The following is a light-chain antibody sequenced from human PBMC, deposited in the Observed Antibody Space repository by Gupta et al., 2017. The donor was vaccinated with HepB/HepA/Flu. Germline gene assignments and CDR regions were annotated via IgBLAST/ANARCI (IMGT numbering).Light chain of an antibody. CDR3: QQYNSYPLT. J-gene: IGKJ4*01. CDR1: QGISNS. Sequence: SHITLLRSSLYESVRDRVTISSRASQGISNSLAWFQQKPGKAPKSLISAASSWQSGVPAKFSGSGSGTDFTLTISSLQPEDFATYYCQQYNSYPLTFGGGTKLEIK. CDR2: AAS. V-gene: IGKV1-16*02.